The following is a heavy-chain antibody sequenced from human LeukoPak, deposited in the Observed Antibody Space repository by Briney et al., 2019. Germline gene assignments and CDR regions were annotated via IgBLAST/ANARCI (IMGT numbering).Heavy chain of an antibody. CDR3: ARDGVRGVIAYFDY. Sequence: GGSLRLSCAGSGFSFSSYGMHWVRQAPGQGLEWMGWINPNSGGTNYAQKFQGRVTITADESTSTAYMELSSLRSEDTAVYYCARDGVRGVIAYFDYWGQGTLVTVSS. V-gene: IGHV1-69*01. D-gene: IGHD3-10*01. CDR1: GFSFSSYG. CDR2: INPNSGGT. J-gene: IGHJ4*02.